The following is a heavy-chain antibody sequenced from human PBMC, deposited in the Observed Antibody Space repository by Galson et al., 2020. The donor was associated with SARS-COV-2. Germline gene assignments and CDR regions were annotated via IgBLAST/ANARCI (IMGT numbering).Heavy chain of an antibody. CDR2: ISYDGSNK. CDR1: GFTFSSYA. J-gene: IGHJ3*02. V-gene: IGHV3-30*04. CDR3: ARDPLAASDAFDI. Sequence: QSGGSLRLSCAASGFTFSSYAMHWVRQAPGKGLEWVAVISYDGSNKYYADSVKGRFTISRDNSKNTLYLQMNSLRAEDTAVYYCARDPLAASDAFDIWGQGTMVTVSS. D-gene: IGHD6-25*01.